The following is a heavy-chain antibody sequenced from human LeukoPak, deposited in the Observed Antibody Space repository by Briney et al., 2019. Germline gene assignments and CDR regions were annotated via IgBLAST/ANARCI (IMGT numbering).Heavy chain of an antibody. CDR1: GFTLSTYW. D-gene: IGHD1-26*01. CDR3: ARDGSIVGATYFDY. J-gene: IGHJ4*02. Sequence: GGSLRLSCAVSGFTLSTYWMSWVRQAPGKGLEWVANIKQDGSERSYVDSVKGRFTMSRDNAKNSLYLQMNSLRAEDTAVYYCARDGSIVGATYFDYWGQGTLVTVSS. V-gene: IGHV3-7*01. CDR2: IKQDGSER.